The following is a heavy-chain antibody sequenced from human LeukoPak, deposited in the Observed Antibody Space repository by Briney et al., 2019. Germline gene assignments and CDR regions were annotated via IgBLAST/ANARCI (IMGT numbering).Heavy chain of an antibody. CDR2: INHSGST. CDR3: ARGWNVLRYFDWSNRGAFDI. Sequence: PLETLSLTCAVYGGSFSGYYWSWIRQPPGKGLEWIGEINHSGSTNYSPSLKSRVTISVDTSKNQFSLKLSSVTAADTAVYYCARGWNVLRYFDWSNRGAFDIWGQGTMVTVSS. V-gene: IGHV4-34*01. D-gene: IGHD3-9*01. J-gene: IGHJ3*02. CDR1: GGSFSGYY.